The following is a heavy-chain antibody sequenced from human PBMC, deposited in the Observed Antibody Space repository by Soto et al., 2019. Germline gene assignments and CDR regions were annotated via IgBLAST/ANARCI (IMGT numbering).Heavy chain of an antibody. CDR1: GFTFNNYA. CDR2: ISGSGGST. CDR3: AKGSGNFYYYMDV. J-gene: IGHJ6*03. Sequence: GGSLRLSCAASGFTFNNYAMSWVRQAPGKGLEWVSTISGSGGSTSYTDSVKGRFTISRDNSKNTLYLQMNSLRAEDTAVYYCAKGSGNFYYYMDVWGKGTTVTVSS. V-gene: IGHV3-23*01.